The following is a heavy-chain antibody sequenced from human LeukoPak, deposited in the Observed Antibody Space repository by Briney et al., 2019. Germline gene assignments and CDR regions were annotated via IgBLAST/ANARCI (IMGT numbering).Heavy chain of an antibody. D-gene: IGHD2-21*02. CDR1: GFTFSSYA. Sequence: GGSLILSCSASGFTFSSYAMHWVRQAPGKGLEYVSAISSNGGSTYYADSVKGRFTISRDNSKNTLYLQMSSLRAEDTAVYYCVKDLTYCGGDCYSHFDYWGQGTLVTVSS. CDR2: ISSNGGST. V-gene: IGHV3-64D*06. J-gene: IGHJ4*02. CDR3: VKDLTYCGGDCYSHFDY.